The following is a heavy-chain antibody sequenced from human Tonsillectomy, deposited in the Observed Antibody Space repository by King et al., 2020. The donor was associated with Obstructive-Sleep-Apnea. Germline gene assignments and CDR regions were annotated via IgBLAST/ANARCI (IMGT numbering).Heavy chain of an antibody. CDR3: ARGYTPRHFDY. J-gene: IGHJ4*02. Sequence: VQLQQWGAGLLKPSETLSLTCAVYGESLRGYYWSWIRQPPGKGLEWIGEINHDGSTNYNPSLKSRVTISMDTSKSQFSLNLSYVVAADTAVYYCARGYTPRHFDYWGQGTLVTVSS. CDR2: INHDGST. V-gene: IGHV4-34*01. CDR1: GESLRGYY. D-gene: IGHD4-11*01.